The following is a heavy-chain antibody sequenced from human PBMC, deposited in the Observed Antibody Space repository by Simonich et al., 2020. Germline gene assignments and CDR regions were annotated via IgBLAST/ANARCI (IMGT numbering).Heavy chain of an antibody. Sequence: QVQLVQSGAEVKKPGASVKVSCKASGYTFTVYYMPWVRPAPGQGLEWMGWINPNSGGTNDAQKLQGRVTMTRDTSISTAYMERSRLRSDDTAVYYCARIANPGKDLNWFDPWGQGTLVTVSS. V-gene: IGHV1-2*02. J-gene: IGHJ5*02. CDR1: GYTFTVYY. CDR2: INPNSGGT. CDR3: ARIANPGKDLNWFDP. D-gene: IGHD2-15*01.